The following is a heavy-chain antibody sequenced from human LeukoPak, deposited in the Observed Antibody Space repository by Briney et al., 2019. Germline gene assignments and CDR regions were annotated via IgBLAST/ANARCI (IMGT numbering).Heavy chain of an antibody. V-gene: IGHV3-23*01. CDR3: GNMTAGYSSGQKPAWPVDY. D-gene: IGHD5-18*01. Sequence: GGPLRLSCEASGFTFGIFAMYWVRQAPGKGLDWIAGIFGSGGSPHYADSVKGRFTISRDNSKNTVYLQINSLRAEDTAVYYCGNMTAGYSSGQKPAWPVDYWGQGTLVTVSS. J-gene: IGHJ4*02. CDR2: IFGSGGSP. CDR1: GFTFGIFA.